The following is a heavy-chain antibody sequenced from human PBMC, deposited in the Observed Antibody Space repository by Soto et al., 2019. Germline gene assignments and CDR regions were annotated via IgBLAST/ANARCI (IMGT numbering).Heavy chain of an antibody. CDR3: ARRRIQPYYYYYGMDV. Sequence: QVPLVQSGAEVKKPGASVKVSCKASGYTFTSYAMHWVRQAPGQRLEWMGWINAGNGNTKYSQKFQGRVTITRDTSASTAYMELSSLRSEDTAVYYCARRRIQPYYYYYGMDVWGQGTTVTVSS. CDR1: GYTFTSYA. D-gene: IGHD5-18*01. J-gene: IGHJ6*02. V-gene: IGHV1-3*01. CDR2: INAGNGNT.